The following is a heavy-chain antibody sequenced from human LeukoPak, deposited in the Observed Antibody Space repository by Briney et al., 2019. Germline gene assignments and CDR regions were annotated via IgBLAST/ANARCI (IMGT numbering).Heavy chain of an antibody. CDR3: ARGDSLGATMTDLDY. V-gene: IGHV1-69*13. D-gene: IGHD1-26*01. CDR1: GYTFTSHG. J-gene: IGHJ4*02. Sequence: ASVKVSCKASGYTFTSHGFSWVRQAPGQGLEWMGGIIPIFGTANYAQKFQGRVTITADESTSTAYMELSSLRSEDTAVYYCARGDSLGATMTDLDYWGLGTLVTVSS. CDR2: IIPIFGTA.